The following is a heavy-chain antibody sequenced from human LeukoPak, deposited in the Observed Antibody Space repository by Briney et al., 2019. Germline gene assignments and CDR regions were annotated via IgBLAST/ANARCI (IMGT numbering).Heavy chain of an antibody. V-gene: IGHV3-23*01. CDR2: ISGSGGST. D-gene: IGHD6-6*01. CDR1: GFTFSSYA. Sequence: PGGSLRLSCAASGFTFSSYAMSWVRQAPGKGLEWVSAISGSGGSTYYADSVKGRFTISRDNSKNTLYLQMNSLRAEDTAVYYCAKGGPYSSSPTIYYYYYYMDVWGKGTTVTVSS. J-gene: IGHJ6*03. CDR3: AKGGPYSSSPTIYYYYYYMDV.